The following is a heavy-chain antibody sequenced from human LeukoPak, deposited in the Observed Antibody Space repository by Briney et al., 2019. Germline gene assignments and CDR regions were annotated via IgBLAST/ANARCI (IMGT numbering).Heavy chain of an antibody. CDR3: ARQLESGTMITTTLFDI. V-gene: IGHV5-51*01. Sequence: GESLKISCKGSGYSFTSYWIGWVRQMPGKGLEWMGIIYPGDSDTRYSPSFQGQVTISADKSISTAYLQWSSLKASDTAMYYCARQLESGTMITTTLFDIWGQGTMVTVSS. J-gene: IGHJ3*02. CDR2: IYPGDSDT. D-gene: IGHD3-22*01. CDR1: GYSFTSYW.